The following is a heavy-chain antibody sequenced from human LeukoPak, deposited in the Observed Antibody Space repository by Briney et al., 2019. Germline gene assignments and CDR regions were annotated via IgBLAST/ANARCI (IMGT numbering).Heavy chain of an antibody. D-gene: IGHD3-3*01. CDR1: GVSISSYY. CDR3: ARAHITIFGASNWFDP. V-gene: IGHV4-4*07. Sequence: SETLSLTCTVSGVSISSYYWSWIRQPAGKGLEWIGRIYTSGSTNYNPSLKSRVTMSVDTYKNQFSLKLSSVTAGDTDVYYCARAHITIFGASNWFDPWGQGTLVTVSS. J-gene: IGHJ5*02. CDR2: IYTSGST.